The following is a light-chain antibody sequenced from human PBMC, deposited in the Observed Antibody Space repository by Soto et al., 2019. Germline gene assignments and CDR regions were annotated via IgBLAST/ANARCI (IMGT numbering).Light chain of an antibody. CDR2: GAS. CDR1: QSVTSNY. V-gene: IGKV3-20*01. Sequence: EVVLTQSPGTLSLSPGERATLSCRASQSVTSNYLAWYQQRPGQAPRLLIYGASIRATGVPDRFSGSGSGTDFNLNITRLEHEDFAVYYCQQYGTSPLMYTFGQGTKLDIK. J-gene: IGKJ2*01. CDR3: QQYGTSPLMYT.